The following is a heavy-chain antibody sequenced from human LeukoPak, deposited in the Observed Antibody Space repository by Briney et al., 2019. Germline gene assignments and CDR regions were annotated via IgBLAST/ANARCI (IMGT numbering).Heavy chain of an antibody. D-gene: IGHD2-21*02. CDR2: ISYDGSNK. V-gene: IGHV3-30-3*01. J-gene: IGHJ4*02. CDR1: GFTFSSYA. Sequence: GGSLRLSCAASGFTFSSYAMSWVRQAPGKGLEWVAVISYDGSNKYYADSVKGRFTISRDNSKNTLYLQMNSLRAEDTAVYYCARTSYCGGDCYSYFDYWGQGTLVTVSS. CDR3: ARTSYCGGDCYSYFDY.